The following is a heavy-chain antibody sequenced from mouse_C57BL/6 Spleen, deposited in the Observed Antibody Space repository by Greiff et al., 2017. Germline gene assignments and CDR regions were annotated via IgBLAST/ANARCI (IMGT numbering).Heavy chain of an antibody. CDR1: GYTFTSSW. CDR2: IYPGGGRT. D-gene: IGHD1-1*02. CDR3: TKDGGFPYYFDY. J-gene: IGHJ2*01. V-gene: IGHV1-55*01. Sequence: QFQLQQPGAELVKPGASVKLSCKASGYTFTSSWITWLKQRPGQGLEWIGDIYPGGGRTKYNGKFKSKATLTVDTSSSTASLLLSSLTSEDSAVYYCTKDGGFPYYFDYWGQGTTLTVSS.